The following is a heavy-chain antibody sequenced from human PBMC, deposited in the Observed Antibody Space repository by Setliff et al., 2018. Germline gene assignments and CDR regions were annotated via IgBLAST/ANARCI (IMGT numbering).Heavy chain of an antibody. CDR3: AKGKGPQPRPSLDY. CDR2: VDQGANT. J-gene: IGHJ4*02. V-gene: IGHV3-23*05. CDR1: GFTFGAYT. Sequence: PGGSLRLSCVASGFTFGAYTLTWVRQAPGKGLEFVSGVDQGANTYYGDSVKGRFTISRDNSKNTLYLQMNSLRAEDTAVYYCAKGKGPQPRPSLDYWGQGTLVTVSS.